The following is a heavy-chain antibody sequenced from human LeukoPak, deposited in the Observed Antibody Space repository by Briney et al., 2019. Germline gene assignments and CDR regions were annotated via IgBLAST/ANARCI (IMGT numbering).Heavy chain of an antibody. CDR2: ISGSGGST. CDR3: AKYREWLRFYYFDY. J-gene: IGHJ4*02. V-gene: IGHV3-23*01. CDR1: GFTFSSYD. D-gene: IGHD5-12*01. Sequence: GGSLRLSCAASGFTFSSYDMSWVRQAPGKGLEWVSAISGSGGSTYYADSVKGRFTISRDNSKNTLYLQMNSLRAEDTAVYYCAKYREWLRFYYFDYWGQGTLVTVSS.